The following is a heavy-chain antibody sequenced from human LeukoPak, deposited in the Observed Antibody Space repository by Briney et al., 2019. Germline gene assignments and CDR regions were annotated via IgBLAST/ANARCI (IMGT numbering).Heavy chain of an antibody. V-gene: IGHV3-74*01. D-gene: IGHD3-3*01. Sequence: GGSLRLSCAASGFTFSNYWIHWVRQAPGKGLVWVSRINTDGSSTSYADSVKGRFTISRDNAKNTLYLQMNSLRAEDTAVYYCARDQLEWSIYYYMDVWGKGTTVTVSS. CDR1: GFTFSNYW. J-gene: IGHJ6*03. CDR2: INTDGSST. CDR3: ARDQLEWSIYYYMDV.